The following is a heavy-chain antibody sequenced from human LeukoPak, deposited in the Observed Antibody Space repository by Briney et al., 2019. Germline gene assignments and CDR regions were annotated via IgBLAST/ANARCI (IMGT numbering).Heavy chain of an antibody. Sequence: GSLRLSCAASGFTFRNYVIHWVRQAPGKGLEWVAVTSSDLNVKLYADSVKGRSTIFRDNAKNTLYLQMNSLRAEDTAVYYCVRDLGGRSGHWGQGTLVTVSS. CDR3: VRDLGGRSGH. CDR1: GFTFRNYV. D-gene: IGHD1-26*01. J-gene: IGHJ4*02. CDR2: TSSDLNVK. V-gene: IGHV3-30-3*01.